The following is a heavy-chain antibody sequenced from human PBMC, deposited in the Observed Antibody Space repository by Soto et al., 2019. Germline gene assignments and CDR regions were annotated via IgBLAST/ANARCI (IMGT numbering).Heavy chain of an antibody. CDR2: ISSSGDNT. Sequence: EEQLLESGGDLVQPGGSLRLSCAASGFTFSAYVMSWVRQAPGEGLLWVSSISSSGDNTYHADSVKGRFTISRDTSKNTLYLQRNSLRADDTAVYYCAKGRNWNMDFWGQGTLVSVSS. V-gene: IGHV3-23*01. J-gene: IGHJ4*02. D-gene: IGHD1-20*01. CDR3: AKGRNWNMDF. CDR1: GFTFSAYV.